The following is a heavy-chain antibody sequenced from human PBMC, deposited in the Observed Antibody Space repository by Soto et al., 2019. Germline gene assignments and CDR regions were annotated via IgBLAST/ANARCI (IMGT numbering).Heavy chain of an antibody. CDR1: GFTFSDYD. V-gene: IGHV3-11*01. CDR2: ISSSGSTI. J-gene: IGHJ3*02. D-gene: IGHD5-12*01. Sequence: QVQLVESGGGLVKPGGSLRLSCAASGFTFSDYDMSWIRQAPGKGLEWVSYISSSGSTIYYADSVKGRFTISRDNAKNSLYLQMNRMRAEDTAVYYCAHEYSGYDYTGRHAFDIWGQGTMVTVSS. CDR3: AHEYSGYDYTGRHAFDI.